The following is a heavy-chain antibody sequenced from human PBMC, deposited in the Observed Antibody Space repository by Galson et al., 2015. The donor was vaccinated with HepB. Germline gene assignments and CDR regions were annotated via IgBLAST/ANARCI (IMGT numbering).Heavy chain of an antibody. CDR2: IKQDGSET. J-gene: IGHJ4*02. CDR3: ARDRSHFNF. Sequence: SLRLSCAASGLTFSRYWMSWVRQAPGKGLEWVATIKQDGSETYYVDSVKGRFTISRDNSKNSLFLQMNSLRVEDTAVYYCARDRSHFNFWGQGTLVTVSS. CDR1: GLTFSRYW. V-gene: IGHV3-7*03.